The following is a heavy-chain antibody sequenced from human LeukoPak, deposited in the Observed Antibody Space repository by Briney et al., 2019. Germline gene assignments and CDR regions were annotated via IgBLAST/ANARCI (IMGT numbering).Heavy chain of an antibody. CDR2: INHSGST. CDR1: GGSFSGYY. Sequence: PSETLSLTCAVYGGSFSGYYWSWIRQPPGKGLEWIGEINHSGSTNYNPSLKSRVTISVDTSKNQFSLKLSSVTAADTAVYYCARGNPIYDFWSGYFRGFSYFDYWGQGTLVTVSS. J-gene: IGHJ4*02. D-gene: IGHD3-3*01. V-gene: IGHV4-34*01. CDR3: ARGNPIYDFWSGYFRGFSYFDY.